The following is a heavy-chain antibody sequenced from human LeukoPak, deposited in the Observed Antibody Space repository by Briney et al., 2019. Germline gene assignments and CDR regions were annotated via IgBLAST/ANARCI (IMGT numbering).Heavy chain of an antibody. CDR3: TTDVDTANDY. D-gene: IGHD5-18*01. CDR1: GSTFSSYG. CDR2: ISYDGSNK. J-gene: IGHJ4*02. Sequence: GGSLRLSCAASGSTFSSYGMHWVRQAPGKGLEWVAVISYDGSNKYYADSVKGRFTISRDNSKNTLYLQMNSLKTEDTAVYYCTTDVDTANDYWGQGTLVTVSS. V-gene: IGHV3-30*03.